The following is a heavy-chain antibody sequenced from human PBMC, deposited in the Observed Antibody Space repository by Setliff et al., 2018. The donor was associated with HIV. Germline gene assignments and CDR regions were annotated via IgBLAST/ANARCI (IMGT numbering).Heavy chain of an antibody. J-gene: IGHJ4*02. CDR3: VKEYHTEVTDTRVANYFDY. V-gene: IGHV1-69*05. CDR1: GYTFTGYG. Sequence: SVKVSCKASGYTFTGYGISWVRQAPGQGLEWMGGIIPIFGTANYAQKFQGRVTITTDESTSTAYMELRSLRSEDTAIYYCVKEYHTEVTDTRVANYFDYWGQGTLVTVSS. CDR2: IIPIFGTA. D-gene: IGHD4-4*01.